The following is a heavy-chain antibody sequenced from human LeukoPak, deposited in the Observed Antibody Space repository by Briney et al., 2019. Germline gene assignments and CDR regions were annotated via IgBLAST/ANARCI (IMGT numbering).Heavy chain of an antibody. J-gene: IGHJ4*02. Sequence: GGSLRLSCAASGFTLSNAWMSWVRQAPGKGLEWVGRIKSKTDGGTTDYAAPVKGRFTISRDDSKNTLYLQMNSLRAEDTAVYYCAKEQSYYDSSGYYHSFDYWGQGTLVTVSS. CDR3: AKEQSYYDSSGYYHSFDY. V-gene: IGHV3-15*01. CDR1: GFTLSNAW. CDR2: IKSKTDGGTT. D-gene: IGHD3-22*01.